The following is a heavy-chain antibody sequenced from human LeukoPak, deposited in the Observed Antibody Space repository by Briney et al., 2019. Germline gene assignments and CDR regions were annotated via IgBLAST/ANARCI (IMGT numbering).Heavy chain of an antibody. D-gene: IGHD3-22*01. CDR3: AKGLRRRYYYDSSGPHDAFDI. Sequence: GRSLRLSCAASGFTFHDYAMHWVRQAPGKGLEWVSGISWNSGSIGYADSVKGRFTISRDNAKNSLYLQMNSLRAEDMALYYCAKGLRRRYYYDSSGPHDAFDIWGQGTMVTVSS. CDR1: GFTFHDYA. V-gene: IGHV3-9*03. J-gene: IGHJ3*02. CDR2: ISWNSGSI.